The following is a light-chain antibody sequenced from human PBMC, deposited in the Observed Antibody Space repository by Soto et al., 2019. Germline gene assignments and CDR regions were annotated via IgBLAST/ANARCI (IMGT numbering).Light chain of an antibody. CDR2: SDN. V-gene: IGLV1-44*01. Sequence: QSVLTQPPSASGTPEQRVTISCSGGSSNIGSNTVNWYQQLPGTAPKLLIYSDNQRPSGVPDRFSGSKSGTSASLAISGLQSEDEADYYCAAWDDSPNGWVFGGGTKLTVL. J-gene: IGLJ3*02. CDR1: SSNIGSNT. CDR3: AAWDDSPNGWV.